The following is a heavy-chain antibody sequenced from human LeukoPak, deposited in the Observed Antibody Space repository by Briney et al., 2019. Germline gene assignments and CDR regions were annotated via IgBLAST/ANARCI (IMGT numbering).Heavy chain of an antibody. V-gene: IGHV4-34*01. D-gene: IGHD2-15*01. Sequence: SETLSLTCAVYGGSFSGYYWSWIRQPPGKGLEWIGEINHSGGTNYNPSLKSRVTISVDTSKNQFSLKLSSVTAADTAVYYCARGRPGVVVAATKRNWFDPWGQGTLVTVSS. CDR1: GGSFSGYY. CDR3: ARGRPGVVVAATKRNWFDP. CDR2: INHSGGT. J-gene: IGHJ5*02.